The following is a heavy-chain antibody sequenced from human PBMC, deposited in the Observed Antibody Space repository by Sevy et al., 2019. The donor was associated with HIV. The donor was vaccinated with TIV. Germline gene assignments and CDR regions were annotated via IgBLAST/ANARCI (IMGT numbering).Heavy chain of an antibody. Sequence: GGSLRLSCAASGFTFSSYAMHWVRQAPGKGLEWVAVISYDGSNKYYADSVKGRFTISRDNSKNTLYLQMNSLRGEDTAVYYCARDDRPYSSGWPGVDYWGQGTLVTVSS. CDR3: ARDDRPYSSGWPGVDY. D-gene: IGHD6-19*01. V-gene: IGHV3-30-3*01. J-gene: IGHJ4*02. CDR2: ISYDGSNK. CDR1: GFTFSSYA.